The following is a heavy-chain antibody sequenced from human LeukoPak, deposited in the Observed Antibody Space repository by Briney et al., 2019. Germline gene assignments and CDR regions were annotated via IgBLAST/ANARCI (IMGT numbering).Heavy chain of an antibody. D-gene: IGHD4-17*01. CDR3: ARPTTTVTPYDAFDI. Sequence: PSETLSLTCTVSGGSISSSSYYWGWIRQPPGKGLEWIGSIYYSGSTYYNPSLKSRVTISVDTSKNQFSLKLSSVTAADTAVYYCARPTTTVTPYDAFDIWGQGTMVTVSS. CDR1: GGSISSSSYY. CDR2: IYYSGST. V-gene: IGHV4-39*07. J-gene: IGHJ3*02.